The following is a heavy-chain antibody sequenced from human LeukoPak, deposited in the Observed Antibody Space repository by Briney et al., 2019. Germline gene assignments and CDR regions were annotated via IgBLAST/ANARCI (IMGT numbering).Heavy chain of an antibody. CDR2: LYTSGSM. Sequence: PSETLSLTCTVSGGSISSGSYDWYWIRQPAGKGLEWIGHLYTSGSMSYNPSLKSRVTISVDTSKNQFSLKLTSVTAADTAVYFCARGPYSYDSSGAFDIWGQGTMVTVSS. J-gene: IGHJ3*02. V-gene: IGHV4-61*09. CDR3: ARGPYSYDSSGAFDI. CDR1: GGSISSGSYD. D-gene: IGHD3-22*01.